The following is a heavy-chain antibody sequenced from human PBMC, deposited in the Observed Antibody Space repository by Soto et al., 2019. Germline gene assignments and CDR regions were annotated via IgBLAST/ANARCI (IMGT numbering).Heavy chain of an antibody. CDR2: IYYSGST. J-gene: IGHJ6*03. CDR1: GGSISSYY. D-gene: IGHD3-3*01. CDR3: ARREWFSNYMDV. Sequence: SETLSLTCTVSGGSISSYYWSWIRQPPGKGLEWIGYIYYSGSTNYNTSHKSRVTISVDTYKNQLSLKLSSVTAADTAVYYCARREWFSNYMDVWGKGTTVTVSS. V-gene: IGHV4-59*08.